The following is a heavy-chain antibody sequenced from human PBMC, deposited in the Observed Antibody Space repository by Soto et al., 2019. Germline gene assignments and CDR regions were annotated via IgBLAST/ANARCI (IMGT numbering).Heavy chain of an antibody. J-gene: IGHJ6*02. V-gene: IGHV4-34*01. CDR3: ASIGGGFGEDYYYYGMDV. CDR2: INHSGST. D-gene: IGHD3-10*01. CDR1: GGSFSGYY. Sequence: SETLSLTCAVYGGSFSGYYWSWIRQPPGKGLEWIGEINHSGSTNYNPSLKSRVTISVDTSKKQFSLKLSSVTAADTAVYYCASIGGGFGEDYYYYGMDVWGQGTTVTV.